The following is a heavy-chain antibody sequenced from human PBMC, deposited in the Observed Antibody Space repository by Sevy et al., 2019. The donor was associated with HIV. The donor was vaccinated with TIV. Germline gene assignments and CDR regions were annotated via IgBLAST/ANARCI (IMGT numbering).Heavy chain of an antibody. CDR1: GYTLTKLS. V-gene: IGHV1-24*01. CDR3: AITKDYYDNSGYPFDY. D-gene: IGHD3-22*01. Sequence: ASVNVSCKVSGYTLTKLSMHWVRQAPGKGLEWMGTFDPEDGKTFYAQKFQGRVTMTEDTSIDTAYMELSSLRSEDTAVFYCAITKDYYDNSGYPFDYWGQGTLVTVSS. J-gene: IGHJ4*02. CDR2: FDPEDGKT.